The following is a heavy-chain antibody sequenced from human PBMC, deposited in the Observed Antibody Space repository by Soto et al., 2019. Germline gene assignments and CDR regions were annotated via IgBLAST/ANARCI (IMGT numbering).Heavy chain of an antibody. CDR3: TRSYCSGNSCYSNDAFDI. Sequence: ASVKVSCKASGYTFTGYYMHWVRQAPGQGLEWMGWINPNSGGTNYAQKFQGWVTMTRDTSVSTAYMELSRLRSDDTAVYYCTRSYCSGNSCYSNDAFDIWGQGTMVTVSS. CDR1: GYTFTGYY. V-gene: IGHV1-2*04. D-gene: IGHD2-15*01. J-gene: IGHJ3*02. CDR2: INPNSGGT.